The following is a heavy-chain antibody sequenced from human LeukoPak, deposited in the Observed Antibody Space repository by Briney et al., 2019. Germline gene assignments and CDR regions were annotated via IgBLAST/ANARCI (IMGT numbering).Heavy chain of an antibody. V-gene: IGHV3-53*04. CDR1: GFTVSSXX. J-gene: IGHJ6*02. Sequence: GGSLRLSCAASGFTVSSXXXXWVRQAPGKXXXXXXXXXXXXXTYYADSVKGRFTISRHNSKNTLYLQMNSLRAEDTAVYYCARSFYSKGVATSLPHYYYGMDVWGQGTTVTVSS. D-gene: IGHD5-12*01. CDR2: XXXXXXT. CDR3: ARSFYSKGVATSLPHYYYGMDV.